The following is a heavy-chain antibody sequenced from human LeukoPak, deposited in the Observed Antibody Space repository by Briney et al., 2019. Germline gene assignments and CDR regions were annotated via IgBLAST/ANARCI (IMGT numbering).Heavy chain of an antibody. D-gene: IGHD6-13*01. Sequence: GGSLRLSCAASGFTFSSYWMSWVRQAPGKGLEWVANIKQDGSEKYYVDSVKGRFTISRDNAKNSLYLQMNSLRAEDTAVYYCARVRIAAAGTTPYYFDYWGQGILVTVSS. CDR3: ARVRIAAAGTTPYYFDY. CDR1: GFTFSSYW. CDR2: IKQDGSEK. J-gene: IGHJ4*02. V-gene: IGHV3-7*03.